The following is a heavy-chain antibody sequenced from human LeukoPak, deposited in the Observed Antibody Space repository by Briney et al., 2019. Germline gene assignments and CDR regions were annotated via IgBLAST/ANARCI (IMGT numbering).Heavy chain of an antibody. J-gene: IGHJ4*02. CDR3: ARVGGRRYPAFDY. V-gene: IGHV1-8*01. CDR1: GYTFTSYE. D-gene: IGHD3-9*01. CDR2: RNPNSGNT. Sequence: ASETVSYMDSGYTFTSYEIKGVRQAAGQGGEGMGWRNPNSGNTGYAQKFQGRGTMTRKNDKNTENMELSSLRSEDTAVYYCARVGGRRYPAFDYWGQGTLVTVSS.